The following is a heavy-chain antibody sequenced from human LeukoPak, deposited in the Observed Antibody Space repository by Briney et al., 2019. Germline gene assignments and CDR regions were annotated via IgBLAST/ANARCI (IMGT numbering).Heavy chain of an antibody. Sequence: SETLSLTCTVSGGSISSYYWSWIRQPAGKGLEWIGRIYTSGSTYYNPSLKSRVTISVDRSKNQFSLKLSSVTAADTAVYYCASYDSSGYYYGFDYWGQGTLVTVSS. CDR1: GGSISSYY. D-gene: IGHD3-22*01. CDR2: IYTSGST. J-gene: IGHJ4*02. V-gene: IGHV4-4*07. CDR3: ASYDSSGYYYGFDY.